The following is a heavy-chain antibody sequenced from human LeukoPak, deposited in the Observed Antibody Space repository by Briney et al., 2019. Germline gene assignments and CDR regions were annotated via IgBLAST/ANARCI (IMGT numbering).Heavy chain of an antibody. Sequence: GASVKVSCKASGYTFTSYAMHWVRQAPGQRLEWMGWISAYNGNTNYAQKLQGRVTMTTDTSTSTAYMELRSLRSDDTAVYYCASSFYLTTVVAFDIWGQGTMVTVSS. J-gene: IGHJ3*02. CDR1: GYTFTSYA. CDR2: ISAYNGNT. V-gene: IGHV1-18*01. CDR3: ASSFYLTTVVAFDI. D-gene: IGHD4-23*01.